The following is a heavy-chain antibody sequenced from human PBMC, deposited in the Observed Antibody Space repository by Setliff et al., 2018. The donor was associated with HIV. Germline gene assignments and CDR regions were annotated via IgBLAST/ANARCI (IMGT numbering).Heavy chain of an antibody. V-gene: IGHV4-38-2*01. CDR2: IYHSGST. J-gene: IGHJ1*01. Sequence: PSETLSLTCAVSGYSISSGFYWGWIRQPPGKGLEWIGTIYHSGSTYYNPSLESRVTISVDTSKNQFSLKVSSVTAADTAVYYCARQSSGSPEYFQHWGQGTLVTVSS. CDR3: ARQSSGSPEYFQH. CDR1: GYSISSGFY. D-gene: IGHD1-26*01.